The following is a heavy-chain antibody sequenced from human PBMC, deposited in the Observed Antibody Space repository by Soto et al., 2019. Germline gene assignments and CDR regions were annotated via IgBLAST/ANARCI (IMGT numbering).Heavy chain of an antibody. D-gene: IGHD3-3*01. CDR3: ARAAGQFLEWLIFDY. CDR1: GGSFSGYY. CDR2: INHSGST. Sequence: SETLSLTCAVYGGSFSGYYWSWIRQPPGKGLEWIGEINHSGSTNYNPSLKSRVTISVDTSKNQFSLKLSSVTAADTAVYYCARAAGQFLEWLIFDYWCQGTLVTVSS. J-gene: IGHJ4*02. V-gene: IGHV4-34*01.